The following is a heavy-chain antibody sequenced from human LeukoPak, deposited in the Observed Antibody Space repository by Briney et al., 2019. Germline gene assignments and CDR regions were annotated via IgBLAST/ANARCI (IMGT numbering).Heavy chain of an antibody. CDR3: ASFLYYYGPRSPPQYGD. J-gene: IGHJ4*02. D-gene: IGHD3-10*01. Sequence: SVKVSCKASGGTFSSYAISWVRQAPGQGLEWMGGIIPIFGTANYAQKFQGRVTITADESTSTAYMELSSLRSEDTAAYYCASFLYYYGPRSPPQYGDWGQGTLVTVSS. CDR2: IIPIFGTA. CDR1: GGTFSSYA. V-gene: IGHV1-69*13.